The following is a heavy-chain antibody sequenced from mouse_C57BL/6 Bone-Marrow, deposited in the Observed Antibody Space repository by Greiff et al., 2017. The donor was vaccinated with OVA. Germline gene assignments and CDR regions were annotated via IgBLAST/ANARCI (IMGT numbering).Heavy chain of an antibody. CDR1: GFTFSSYA. V-gene: IGHV5S21*01. CDR2: ISSGGDYI. J-gene: IGHJ3*01. CDR3: ARRGTLFAY. Sequence: EVKLVESGEGLVKPGGSLKLSCAASGFTFSSYAMSWVRQTPEKRLEWVAYISSGGDYIYYADTVKGRFTISRDNAKNTLYLQMSSLKSEDTAMYYCARRGTLFAYWGQGTLVTVSA.